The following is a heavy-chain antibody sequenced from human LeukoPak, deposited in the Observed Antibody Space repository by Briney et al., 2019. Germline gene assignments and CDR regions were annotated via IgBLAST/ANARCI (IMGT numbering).Heavy chain of an antibody. CDR2: ISYDGDYT. D-gene: IGHD4-17*01. Sequence: GRSLRLSCAASGFSFSSFAIHWVRQAPGKGLEWVAVISYDGDYTYYTDSVKGRFTISRDNSKNMLYLQMNSLRAEDTAVYYCARDSYDYGDYGNSFDYWGQGTLVTISS. CDR1: GFSFSSFA. J-gene: IGHJ4*02. CDR3: ARDSYDYGDYGNSFDY. V-gene: IGHV3-30*04.